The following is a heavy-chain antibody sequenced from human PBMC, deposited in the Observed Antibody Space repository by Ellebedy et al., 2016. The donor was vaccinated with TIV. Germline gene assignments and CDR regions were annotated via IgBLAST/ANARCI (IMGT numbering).Heavy chain of an antibody. CDR1: GFTFTGHY. CDR3: VREASIGRTVFFDY. CDR2: ITRDGRTT. D-gene: IGHD1-1*01. Sequence: GESLKISCRTSGFTFTGHYMNWVRQAPGKGLVWVSRITRDGRTTDYADSVKGRFTISRDDAENTVYLHMSSLRDEDTAVYFCVREASIGRTVFFDYWGQGALVTVSS. J-gene: IGHJ4*02. V-gene: IGHV3-74*01.